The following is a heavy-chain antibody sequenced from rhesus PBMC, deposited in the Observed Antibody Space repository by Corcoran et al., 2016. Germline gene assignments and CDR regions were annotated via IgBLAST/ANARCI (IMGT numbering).Heavy chain of an antibody. Sequence: QVQLQESGPGLVKPSETLSLTCAVSGYSISSGYGWRWIRQPPGKGLEWIGDISLIGSTSDPPSFKSRGTISRDTSKNQFSLKLSSVTAADTAVYYCARVNPTLGVSLDVWGRGVLVTVSS. CDR3: ARVNPTLGVSLDV. CDR1: GYSISSGYG. CDR2: ISLIGST. J-gene: IGHJ5-2*02. V-gene: IGHV4-127*01. D-gene: IGHD3-34*01.